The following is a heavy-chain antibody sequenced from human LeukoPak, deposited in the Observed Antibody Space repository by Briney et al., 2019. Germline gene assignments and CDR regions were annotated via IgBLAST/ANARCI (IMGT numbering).Heavy chain of an antibody. CDR2: ISSSSTYI. CDR1: GFTFRSYS. Sequence: GGSLRLSCAASGFTFRSYSMNWVRQAPGKGLEWVSSISSSSTYIYYTDSVKGRFTISRDNAKNSLYLQMSSLRAEDTAVYYCARDPSAVPTAVNWFAPWGQGTLVTVSS. V-gene: IGHV3-21*06. CDR3: ARDPSAVPTAVNWFAP. D-gene: IGHD2-2*01. J-gene: IGHJ5*02.